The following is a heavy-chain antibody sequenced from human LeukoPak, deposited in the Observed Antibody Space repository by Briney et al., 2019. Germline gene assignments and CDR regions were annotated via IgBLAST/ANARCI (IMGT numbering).Heavy chain of an antibody. V-gene: IGHV3-21*01. Sequence: GGSLRLSCAASGFTFSSYTMNWVRQAPGKGLEWVSSITSNTRYIFYADSVKGRFTISRDNAKNSLYLQMNSVRAEDTAVYYCARDDGGDSNDAFDIWGQGTMVTVSS. J-gene: IGHJ3*02. D-gene: IGHD4-23*01. CDR1: GFTFSSYT. CDR3: ARDDGGDSNDAFDI. CDR2: ITSNTRYI.